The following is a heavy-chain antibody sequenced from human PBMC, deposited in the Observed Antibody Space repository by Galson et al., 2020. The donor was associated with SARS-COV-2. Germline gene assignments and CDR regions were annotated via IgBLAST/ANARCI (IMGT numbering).Heavy chain of an antibody. CDR2: ISYDGTTK. J-gene: IGHJ4*02. CDR1: GFALRNSA. D-gene: IGHD6-13*01. V-gene: IGHV3-30*04. Sequence: GGSLRPSCAASGFALRNSAMHWVRQAPGTGLEWVAIISYDGTTKYNSDSVTGRFTITRDISKNTLYLQMNSLRPEDTAVYYCAGEPDDHNSSWYDYWCQGARVSVAS. CDR3: AGEPDDHNSSWYDY.